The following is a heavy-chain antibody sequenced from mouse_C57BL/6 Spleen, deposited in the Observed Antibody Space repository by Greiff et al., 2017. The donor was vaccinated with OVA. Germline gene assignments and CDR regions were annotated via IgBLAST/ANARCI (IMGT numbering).Heavy chain of an antibody. D-gene: IGHD1-1*01. CDR1: GYTFTDYY. CDR3: ARGVPTVVATDY. V-gene: IGHV1-76*01. CDR2: IYPGSGNT. Sequence: VQLVESGAELVRPGASVKLSCKASGYTFTDYYINWVKQRPGQGLEWIARIYPGSGNTYYNEKFKGKATLTAEKSSSTAYMQLSSLTSEDSAVYFCARGVPTVVATDYWGQGTTLTVSS. J-gene: IGHJ2*01.